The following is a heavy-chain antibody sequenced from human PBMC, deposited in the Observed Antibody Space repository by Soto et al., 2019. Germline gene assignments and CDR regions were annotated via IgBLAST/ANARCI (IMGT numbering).Heavy chain of an antibody. Sequence: EVQLVESGGGLVKPGGSLRLSCAASGFTFSSYSMNWVRQAPGKGLEWVSYISSSSSYIYYADSVKGRFTISRDNDKNALYLQMNSLRAEDTAVYYCARETKQRGGYDFGYWGQGTLVTVSS. D-gene: IGHD5-12*01. CDR1: GFTFSSYS. J-gene: IGHJ4*02. CDR3: ARETKQRGGYDFGY. CDR2: ISSSSSYI. V-gene: IGHV3-21*01.